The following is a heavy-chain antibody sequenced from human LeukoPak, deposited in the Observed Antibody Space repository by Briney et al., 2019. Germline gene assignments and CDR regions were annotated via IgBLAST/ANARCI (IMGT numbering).Heavy chain of an antibody. CDR3: AREDYDILTGYYGRLDY. D-gene: IGHD3-9*01. Sequence: GGSLRLSCAASGFTFSSYAMHWVRQAPGKGLEWVANIKQDGSEKYYVDSVKGRFTISRDNAKNSLYLQMNSLRAEDTAVYYCAREDYDILTGYYGRLDYWGQGTLVTVSS. CDR2: IKQDGSEK. CDR1: GFTFSSYA. V-gene: IGHV3-7*01. J-gene: IGHJ4*02.